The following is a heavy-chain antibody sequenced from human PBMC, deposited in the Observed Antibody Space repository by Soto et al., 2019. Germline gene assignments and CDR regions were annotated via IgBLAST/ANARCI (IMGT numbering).Heavy chain of an antibody. V-gene: IGHV3-15*01. CDR2: IKSKTDGGTT. CDR3: TTRLLWFGELFDY. J-gene: IGHJ4*02. Sequence: EVQLVESGGGLLKPGASLRLSCAASGFTFSNAWMSWVRQAPGKGLEWVGRIKSKTDGGTTDYAAPVKGRFTISRDDSKNTLYLQMNSLKTEDTAVYYCTTRLLWFGELFDYWGQGTLVTVSS. D-gene: IGHD3-10*01. CDR1: GFTFSNAW.